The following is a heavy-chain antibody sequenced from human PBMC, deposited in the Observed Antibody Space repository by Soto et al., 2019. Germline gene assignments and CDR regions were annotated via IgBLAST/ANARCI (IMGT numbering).Heavy chain of an antibody. Sequence: SETLSLTCAVYGGSFRGYYWSWIRQPPGKGLEWIGEINHSGSTNYNPSLKSRVTISVDTSKNQFSLKLSSVTAADTAVYYCARGRDIVATFSYYSYMDVWGKGTTVTVSS. D-gene: IGHD5-12*01. V-gene: IGHV4-34*01. J-gene: IGHJ6*03. CDR1: GGSFRGYY. CDR2: INHSGST. CDR3: ARGRDIVATFSYYSYMDV.